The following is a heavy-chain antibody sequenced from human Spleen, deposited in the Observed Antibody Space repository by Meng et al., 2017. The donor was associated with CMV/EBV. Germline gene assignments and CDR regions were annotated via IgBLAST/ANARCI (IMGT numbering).Heavy chain of an antibody. V-gene: IGHV3-33*06. J-gene: IGHJ4*02. Sequence: IHWVRQDPGKGLEWVAVIWYDGSNKYYADSVKGRFTISRDNSKNTLYLQMNSLRAEDTAVYYCAKPNDCSSTSCFKGIAVAGTWFDYWGQGTLVTVSS. CDR3: AKPNDCSSTSCFKGIAVAGTWFDY. D-gene: IGHD2-2*01. CDR2: IWYDGSNK.